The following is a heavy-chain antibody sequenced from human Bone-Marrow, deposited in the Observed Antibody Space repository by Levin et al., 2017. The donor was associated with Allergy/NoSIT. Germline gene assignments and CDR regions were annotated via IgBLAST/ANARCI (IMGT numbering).Heavy chain of an antibody. Sequence: SSETLSLTCTVSGESISGGANYWTWIRQHPGTGLEWIGYISHSGSTSYNPSLESRVTISVDTSKNQFSLRLNSVTAADTAVYYCARDRLLRGVIKHWFDPWGQGTLVTVSS. V-gene: IGHV4-31*03. D-gene: IGHD3-10*01. J-gene: IGHJ5*02. CDR2: ISHSGST. CDR1: GESISGGANY. CDR3: ARDRLLRGVIKHWFDP.